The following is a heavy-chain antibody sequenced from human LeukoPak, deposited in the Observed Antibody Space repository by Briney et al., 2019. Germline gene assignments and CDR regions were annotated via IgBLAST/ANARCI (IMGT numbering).Heavy chain of an antibody. CDR3: ARHSMDNWFDP. D-gene: IGHD3-3*02. J-gene: IGHJ5*02. CDR2: IYTSGST. V-gene: IGHV4-61*02. CDR1: GGSISSGSYY. Sequence: SQTLSLTCTVSGGSISSGSYYWSWIRQPAGKGLEWIGRIYTSGSTNYNPSLKSRVTISVDTSKNQFSLNLYSVTAADTAVYYCARHSMDNWFDPWGQGTLVTVSS.